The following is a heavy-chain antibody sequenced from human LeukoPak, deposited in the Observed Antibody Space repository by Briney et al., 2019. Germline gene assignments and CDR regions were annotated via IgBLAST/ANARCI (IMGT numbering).Heavy chain of an antibody. CDR1: GGSFSGYY. Sequence: PSETLSLTCAVYGGSFSGYYWSWIRQPPGKGLEWIGEINHSGSTNYNPSLKSRVTVSVDTSKNQFSLKLSSVTAADTAVYYCAGCPDYYDSSGYHNWGQGTLVTVSS. CDR2: INHSGST. V-gene: IGHV4-34*01. D-gene: IGHD3-22*01. J-gene: IGHJ4*02. CDR3: AGCPDYYDSSGYHN.